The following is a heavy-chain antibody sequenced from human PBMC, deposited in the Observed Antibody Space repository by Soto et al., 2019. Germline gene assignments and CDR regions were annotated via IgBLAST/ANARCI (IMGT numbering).Heavy chain of an antibody. J-gene: IGHJ4*02. CDR1: GGSISSSNW. V-gene: IGHV4-4*02. CDR2: IYHSGST. CDR3: ASRVYNYNYSPCYFDY. D-gene: IGHD5-18*01. Sequence: SETLSLTCAVSGGSISSSNWWSWVRRPPGKGLEWIGEIYHSGSTNYNPSLKSRVTISVDRSKNQFSLRLSSVTAADTAVYYCASRVYNYNYSPCYFDYWGQGTLVTVSS.